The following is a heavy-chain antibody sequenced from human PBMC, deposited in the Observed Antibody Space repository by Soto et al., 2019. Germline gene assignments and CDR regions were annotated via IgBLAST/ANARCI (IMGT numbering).Heavy chain of an antibody. CDR3: ASRGEGIAVAGVDY. CDR2: IIPIFGTA. CDR1: GGTFSSYA. D-gene: IGHD6-19*01. V-gene: IGHV1-69*06. Sequence: QVQLVQSGAEVKKPGSSVKVSCKASGGTFSSYAISWVRQAPGQVLEWRGGIIPIFGTANYAQKFQGRVMITADKSTSTAYMELSSLRSEDTAVSYCASRGEGIAVAGVDYWGQGTLVTVSS. J-gene: IGHJ4*02.